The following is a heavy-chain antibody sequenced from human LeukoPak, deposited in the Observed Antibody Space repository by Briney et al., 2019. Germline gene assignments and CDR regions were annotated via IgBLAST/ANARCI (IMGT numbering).Heavy chain of an antibody. Sequence: ASVKVSCKTSGYTFTGYYMHWVRQAPGQGLEWRGGINPNSGGTDYAQKFQGRVTMTRDTSISTAYMELGRLTSDDTAVYYCATDGYYYGSGTYPNYWGQGTLVTISS. V-gene: IGHV1-2*02. CDR1: GYTFTGYY. CDR3: ATDGYYYGSGTYPNY. J-gene: IGHJ4*02. D-gene: IGHD3-10*01. CDR2: INPNSGGT.